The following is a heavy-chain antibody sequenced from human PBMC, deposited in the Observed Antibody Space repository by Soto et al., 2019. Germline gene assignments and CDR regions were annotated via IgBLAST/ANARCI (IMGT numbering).Heavy chain of an antibody. V-gene: IGHV3-23*01. CDR3: AKSLAPASDAFDV. D-gene: IGHD6-13*01. Sequence: GWSLRRSCGASGFTFGDYALHCFRQAPGKGLEWISSISDPGTSTYYANSVKGRFSMSSDNSIIALFLQMIRLSADDTAVYFGAKSLAPASDAFDVCGRGTLVTVSS. J-gene: IGHJ3*01. CDR2: ISDPGTST. CDR1: GFTFGDYA.